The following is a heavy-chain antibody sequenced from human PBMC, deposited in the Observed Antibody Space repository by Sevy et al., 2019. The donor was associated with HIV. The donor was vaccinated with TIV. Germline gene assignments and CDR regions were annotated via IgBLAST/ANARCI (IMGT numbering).Heavy chain of an antibody. Sequence: GGSLRLSCTTSGFTFGDYGMSWFRQAPGKGLEWVGFITSKAYGGTTEYAASVKGRFTISRDDSKSIAYLQMNSLKGEDTAVYFCTRVPGLYYFDYWGQGTLVTVSS. CDR3: TRVPGLYYFDY. CDR1: GFTFGDYG. V-gene: IGHV3-49*03. CDR2: ITSKAYGGTT. J-gene: IGHJ4*02.